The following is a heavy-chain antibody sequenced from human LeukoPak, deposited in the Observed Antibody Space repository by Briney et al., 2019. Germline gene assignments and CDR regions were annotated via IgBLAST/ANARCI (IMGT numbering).Heavy chain of an antibody. CDR3: ARDSNTSADEVFDI. CDR2: IYFSGST. V-gene: IGHV4-30-4*01. Sequence: SETLSLTCTVSGGSISSGDDYWSWIRQPPGKGLEWIGYIYFSGSTYYNPSLKSRVSISVDTSKNQFSLKLSSVTAADTAVYYCARDSNTSADEVFDIWGQGTMVTVSS. D-gene: IGHD4-4*01. J-gene: IGHJ3*02. CDR1: GGSISSGDDY.